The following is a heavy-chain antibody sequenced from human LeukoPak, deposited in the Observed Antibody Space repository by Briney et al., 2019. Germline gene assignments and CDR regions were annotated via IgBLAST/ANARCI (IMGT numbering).Heavy chain of an antibody. Sequence: SGGSLRLSCAASGFTFSSYGMHWVRQAPGKGLEWVAFIRYDGSNKYYADSVKGRFTISRDNSKNTLYLQMNSLRAEDTAVYYCAKDAFLGSGGYYFDYWGQGTLVTVSS. CDR2: IRYDGSNK. CDR3: AKDAFLGSGGYYFDY. J-gene: IGHJ4*02. D-gene: IGHD2/OR15-2a*01. V-gene: IGHV3-30*02. CDR1: GFTFSSYG.